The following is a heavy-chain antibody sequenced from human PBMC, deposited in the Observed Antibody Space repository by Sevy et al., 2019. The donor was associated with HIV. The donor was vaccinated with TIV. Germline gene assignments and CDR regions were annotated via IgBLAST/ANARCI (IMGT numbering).Heavy chain of an antibody. Sequence: GGSLRLSCATSGFTFSSYWMHWVRQAPGKGLVWVSGVNSDGSSTNYADSVKGRFTISRDSAKNTLCLQMNSLRAEDTAVYFCVASNTWEYHWGQGTLVTVSS. CDR3: VASNTWEYH. V-gene: IGHV3-74*01. D-gene: IGHD2-2*01. CDR1: GFTFSSYW. J-gene: IGHJ5*02. CDR2: VNSDGSST.